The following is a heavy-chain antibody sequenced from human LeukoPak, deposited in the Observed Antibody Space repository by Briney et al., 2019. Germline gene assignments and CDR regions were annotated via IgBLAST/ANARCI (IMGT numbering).Heavy chain of an antibody. V-gene: IGHV4-4*07. D-gene: IGHD4/OR15-4a*01. Sequence: SETLSLTCTVSGGSISNYYWSWIRQPAGKGLEWIGRIYSSGSTNYNPSLKSRVTMSVDTSKNQFSVNLTSVTAADTAVYYCVRCRGTTVLTRFDNWGQGTLATVPS. CDR2: IYSSGST. J-gene: IGHJ4*02. CDR3: VRCRGTTVLTRFDN. CDR1: GGSISNYY.